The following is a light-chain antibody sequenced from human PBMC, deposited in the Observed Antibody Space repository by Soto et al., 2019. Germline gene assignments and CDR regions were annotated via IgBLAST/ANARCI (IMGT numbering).Light chain of an antibody. CDR1: QSLSSNY. CDR2: GTS. Sequence: EIVLTQSPGTLSLSPGERATLSCRASQSLSSNYLTWYQQKPGQAPRLLIYGTSSRTTGIPDRFSGSGSGTDFTLTISRVEPEDFVVYYCQQFGSSPPRYTFGQGTKLEIK. CDR3: QQFGSSPPRYT. J-gene: IGKJ2*01. V-gene: IGKV3-20*01.